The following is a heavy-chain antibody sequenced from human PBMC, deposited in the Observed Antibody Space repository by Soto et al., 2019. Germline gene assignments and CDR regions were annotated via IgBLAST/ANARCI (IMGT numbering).Heavy chain of an antibody. CDR3: ARVHVMVVAGSTFDY. J-gene: IGHJ4*01. Sequence: ASETLSLTCTVSGGSISSYYWSWIRQPAGKGLEWIASIYHGGTTFYNPSLKSRITISVDTSNNQFSLKLTSVTAADTAVYYCARVHVMVVAGSTFDYWGHGTLVTVSS. CDR2: IYHGGTT. CDR1: GGSISSYY. D-gene: IGHD6-19*01. V-gene: IGHV4-4*07.